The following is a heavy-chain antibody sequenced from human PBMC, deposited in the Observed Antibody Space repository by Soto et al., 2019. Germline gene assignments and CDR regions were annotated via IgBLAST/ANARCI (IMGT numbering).Heavy chain of an antibody. CDR2: IGPESGAT. Sequence: ASVKVTCKASGYTFTGHYIHLLLQAPEQGPEWMGEIGPESGATRYAQKFQGRVTMTLDMSITTVYMELNNLSPDDTAVYYCGRGRSGQIVVFYWGQGTPVTVSS. D-gene: IGHD1-26*01. J-gene: IGHJ4*02. CDR3: GRGRSGQIVVFY. V-gene: IGHV1-2*02. CDR1: GYTFTGHY.